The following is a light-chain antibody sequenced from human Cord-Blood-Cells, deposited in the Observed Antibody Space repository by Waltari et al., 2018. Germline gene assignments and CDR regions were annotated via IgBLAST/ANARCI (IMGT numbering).Light chain of an antibody. J-gene: IGKJ4*01. CDR2: GAS. V-gene: IGKV3-20*01. CDR1: QSVSSSY. CDR3: QQYGSSPT. Sequence: EIVLTQSPGTLSLSPGARVTLSCRASQSVSSSYLAWYQQKPGQAPRLLIYGASSRATGIPDRFSGSGSGTDFTLTISRLEPEDFAVYYCQQYGSSPTFGGGTKVEIK.